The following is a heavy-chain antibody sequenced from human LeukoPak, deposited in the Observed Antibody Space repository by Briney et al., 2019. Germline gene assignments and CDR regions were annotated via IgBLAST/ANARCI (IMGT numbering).Heavy chain of an antibody. CDR1: GYIFTNYF. CDR3: VRELSGGYFDY. CDR2: IDPSDADT. V-gene: IGHV1-46*04. J-gene: IGHJ4*02. Sequence: ASVKVSCKATGYIFTNYFLHWVRQPPGQGREGLGIIDPSDADTSYAHKLRGRVSMTRETSTSTVYMELSSLTSEDTAVCYCVRELSGGYFDYRGQGTLVTVSS. D-gene: IGHD7-27*01.